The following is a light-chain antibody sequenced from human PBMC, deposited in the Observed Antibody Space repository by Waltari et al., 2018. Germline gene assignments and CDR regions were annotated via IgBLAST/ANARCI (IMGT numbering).Light chain of an antibody. CDR3: EAWDDRLTGRV. CDR1: TSNIGINI. V-gene: IGLV1-44*01. Sequence: QSGLTQPPSVSGTPGQRVTISCSGRTSNIGINIVNWYQHSPGTAPKLLIYSTDQRPSGVPDRFSGSKSGTSASLAISGLQSEDEADYYCEAWDDRLTGRVFGTGTKVTVL. J-gene: IGLJ1*01. CDR2: STD.